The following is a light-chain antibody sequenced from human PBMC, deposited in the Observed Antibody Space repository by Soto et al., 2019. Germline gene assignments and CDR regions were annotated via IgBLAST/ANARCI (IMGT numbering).Light chain of an antibody. Sequence: EIVLTQSPGTLSLSPGERATLSCRASQSVSSSYLAWYQQKPGQAPRLLIYGASSRATGIPDRFSGSGSGTDLTLTISRLGPEDLAVYYCQQHGSPTGTFGGGTKVEIK. CDR2: GAS. CDR1: QSVSSSY. V-gene: IGKV3-20*01. J-gene: IGKJ4*01. CDR3: QQHGSPTGT.